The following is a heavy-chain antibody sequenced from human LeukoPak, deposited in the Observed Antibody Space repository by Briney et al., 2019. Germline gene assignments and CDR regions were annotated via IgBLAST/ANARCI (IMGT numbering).Heavy chain of an antibody. Sequence: PGGSLRLSCAASGFTFSDHYMAWVRQAPGKGLEWVGRTRNKANSYTTEYAASVKGRFTISRDDSKNSLYLQMNSLKTEDTAVYYCARDRAHYGMDVWGQGTTVTVSS. CDR1: GFTFSDHY. J-gene: IGHJ6*02. D-gene: IGHD3-10*01. CDR3: ARDRAHYGMDV. CDR2: TRNKANSYTT. V-gene: IGHV3-72*01.